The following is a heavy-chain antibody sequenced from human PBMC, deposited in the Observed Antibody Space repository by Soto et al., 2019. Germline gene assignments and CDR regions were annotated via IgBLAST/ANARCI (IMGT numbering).Heavy chain of an antibody. CDR2: ISAYNGNT. V-gene: IGHV1-18*01. CDR1: GYTFTSYG. Sequence: ASVKVSCKASGYTFTSYGISWVRQAPGQGLEWMGWISAYNGNTNYAQKLQGRGTMTTDTSTSTAYMELRSLRSDDTAVYYCARVEYYGSGSYLRRDYYYYGMDVWGQGTTVTVSS. J-gene: IGHJ6*02. CDR3: ARVEYYGSGSYLRRDYYYYGMDV. D-gene: IGHD3-10*01.